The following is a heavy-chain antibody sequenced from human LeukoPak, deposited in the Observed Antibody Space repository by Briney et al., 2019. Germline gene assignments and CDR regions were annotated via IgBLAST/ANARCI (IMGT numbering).Heavy chain of an antibody. V-gene: IGHV1-46*01. CDR3: ARDFPSGGSGSLPLH. J-gene: IGHJ4*02. CDR1: GYTFTSYY. Sequence: ASVKVSCKASGYTFTSYYMHWVRQAPGQGLEWVGIINPSGGSTSYAQKFQGRVTMTRDTSTSTVYMELSSLRSEDTAVYYCARDFPSGGSGSLPLHWGQGTLVTVSS. CDR2: INPSGGST. D-gene: IGHD3-10*01.